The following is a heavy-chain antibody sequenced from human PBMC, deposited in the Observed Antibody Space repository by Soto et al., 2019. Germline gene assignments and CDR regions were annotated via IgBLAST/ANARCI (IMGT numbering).Heavy chain of an antibody. J-gene: IGHJ4*02. Sequence: QVQLVQSGAEVKMPGASVKVSCKASGYSLTSYGISWVRQAPGQGLEWMGWISGHDGNTKYTQKLQGRVTVTTDTSTSTAYMDLRSLRSDDTDVYYCAREYCSSASCYGPDFWGQGTLVTVSS. V-gene: IGHV1-18*01. CDR2: ISGHDGNT. CDR3: AREYCSSASCYGPDF. D-gene: IGHD2-2*01. CDR1: GYSLTSYG.